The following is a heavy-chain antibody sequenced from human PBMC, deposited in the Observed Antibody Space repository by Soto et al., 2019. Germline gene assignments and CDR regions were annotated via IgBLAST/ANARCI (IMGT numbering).Heavy chain of an antibody. CDR1: GYTLRNYA. CDR3: TRDLSGGNAFDY. V-gene: IGHV1-3*01. Sequence: QVQLVQSGAEVKKPGASVRVSCKPSGYTLRNYAIHWVRQAAGQSLEWLAWIDPGSGRATYLQKVQGRISVTRDISATTFYMALTSLTSEDTAAYFCTRDLSGGNAFDYWGQGALVTVSS. D-gene: IGHD2-15*01. J-gene: IGHJ4*02. CDR2: IDPGSGRA.